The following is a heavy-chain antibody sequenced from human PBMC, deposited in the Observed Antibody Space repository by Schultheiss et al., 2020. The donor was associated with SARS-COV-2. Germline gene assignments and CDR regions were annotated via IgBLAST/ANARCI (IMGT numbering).Heavy chain of an antibody. Sequence: AGSLRLSCAASGFTFSRHWMHWVRQAPGKGLVWVSRINSDGSIISYADSVKGRFTISKDNAKNTVYLQMNSLRAEDTAVYYCARDGLGGDWFPPLDYWGQGTLVTVSS. CDR1: GFTFSRHW. CDR3: ARDGLGGDWFPPLDY. V-gene: IGHV3-74*01. CDR2: INSDGSII. J-gene: IGHJ4*02. D-gene: IGHD2-21*02.